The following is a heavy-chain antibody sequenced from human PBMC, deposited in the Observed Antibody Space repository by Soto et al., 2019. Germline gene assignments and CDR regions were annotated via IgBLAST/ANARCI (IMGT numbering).Heavy chain of an antibody. D-gene: IGHD6-19*01. CDR2: ISGSGGST. CDR3: AKVAVAGLSSDYYGMDV. Sequence: GGSLRLSCAASGFTFSSYAMSWVRQAPGKGLEWVSAISGSGGSTYYADSVKGRFTISRDNSKNTLYLQMNSLRAEDTAVYYCAKVAVAGLSSDYYGMDVWGQGTTVTVSS. CDR1: GFTFSSYA. V-gene: IGHV3-23*01. J-gene: IGHJ6*02.